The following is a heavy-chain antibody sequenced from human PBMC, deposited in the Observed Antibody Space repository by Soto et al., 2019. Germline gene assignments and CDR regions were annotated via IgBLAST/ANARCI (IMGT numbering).Heavy chain of an antibody. V-gene: IGHV4-34*01. CDR2: MSHSGGT. Sequence: QVQLQQWGAGLLKPSKTLSLTCAVFGGSVNSGNYYWSWIRQPPGKGLEWIGEMSHSGGTHFNPSLKSRVTISVDTSKNQFSLKMSSVTAADTALYYCARVERGTATTVVDAFDIWGPGTMVTVFS. CDR1: GGSVNSGNYY. D-gene: IGHD1-1*01. J-gene: IGHJ3*02. CDR3: ARVERGTATTVVDAFDI.